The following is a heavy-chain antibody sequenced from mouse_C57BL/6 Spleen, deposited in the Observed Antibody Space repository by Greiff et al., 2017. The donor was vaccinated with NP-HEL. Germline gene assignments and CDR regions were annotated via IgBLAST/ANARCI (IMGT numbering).Heavy chain of an antibody. D-gene: IGHD1-1*01. J-gene: IGHJ2*01. CDR1: GYTFTDYN. CDR3: ARNYGRAPYFDY. Sequence: VQLKESGPELVKPGASVKIPCKASGYTFTDYNMDWVKQSHGKSLEWIGDINPNNGGTIYNQKFKGKATLTVDKSSSTAYMELRSLTSEATAVYYSARNYGRAPYFDYWGQGTTLTVSS. CDR2: INPNNGGT. V-gene: IGHV1-18*01.